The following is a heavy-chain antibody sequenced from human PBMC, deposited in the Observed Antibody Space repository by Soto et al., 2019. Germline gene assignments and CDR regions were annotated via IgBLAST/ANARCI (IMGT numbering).Heavy chain of an antibody. CDR1: GFTFSSYW. CDR2: INSDGSST. V-gene: IGHV3-74*01. CDR3: ARVYPPGGLWTDIVVVPAATGGFDY. Sequence: PGGSLRLSCAASGFTFSSYWMHWVRQAPGKGLVWVSRINSDGSSTSYADSVKGRFTISRDNAKNTLYLQMNSLRAEDTAVYYSARVYPPGGLWTDIVVVPAATGGFDYWGQGTLVTVSS. J-gene: IGHJ4*02. D-gene: IGHD2-2*01.